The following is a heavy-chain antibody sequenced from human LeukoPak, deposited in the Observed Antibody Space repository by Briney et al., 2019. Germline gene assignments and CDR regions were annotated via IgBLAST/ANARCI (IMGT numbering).Heavy chain of an antibody. CDR2: INPNSGGT. CDR3: ARSKILPRRGMAGPLGY. D-gene: IGHD6-19*01. V-gene: IGHV1-2*02. CDR1: GYTFTGYY. J-gene: IGHJ4*02. Sequence: GASVKVSCKASGYTFTGYYMHWVRQAPGQGLEWMGWINPNSGGTNYAQKFQGRVTMTRDTSISTAYMELSRLRSDDTAVYYCARSKILPRRGMAGPLGYWGQGTLVTVSS.